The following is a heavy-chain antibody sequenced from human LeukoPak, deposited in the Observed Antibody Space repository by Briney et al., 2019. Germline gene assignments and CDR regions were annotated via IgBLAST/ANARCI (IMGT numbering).Heavy chain of an antibody. D-gene: IGHD3-22*01. V-gene: IGHV4-39*01. Sequence: PSETLSLTCIVSGGSISSSSYYWGWIRQPPGKGLEWIGSIYYSGSTYYNPSLKSRVTISVDTSKNQFSLKLSSVTAADTAVYYCARAYDSSGYTAGGFDYWGQGTLVTVSS. CDR3: ARAYDSSGYTAGGFDY. CDR2: IYYSGST. CDR1: GGSISSSSYY. J-gene: IGHJ4*02.